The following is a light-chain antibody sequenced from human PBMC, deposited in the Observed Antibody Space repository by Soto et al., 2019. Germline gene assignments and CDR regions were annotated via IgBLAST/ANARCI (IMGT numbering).Light chain of an antibody. CDR1: QSSSDT. V-gene: IGKV3-15*01. J-gene: IGKJ1*01. CDR2: SAS. Sequence: EIVMTQSPATLSVSPGGRATLSCRASQSSSDTLAWYQQRPGQAPRLLIYSASSRSPAFPARFSGSGSGTDFTLTISSLQSEDSAVYYCQQYNNWPWTFGQGTKVDIK. CDR3: QQYNNWPWT.